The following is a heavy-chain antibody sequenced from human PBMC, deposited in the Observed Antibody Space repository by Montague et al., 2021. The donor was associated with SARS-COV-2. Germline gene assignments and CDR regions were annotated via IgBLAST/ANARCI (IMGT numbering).Heavy chain of an antibody. D-gene: IGHD3-10*01. V-gene: IGHV3-23*01. CDR1: GFIFNNYA. J-gene: IGHJ4*02. CDR3: AKVRVAVIDKAEEGFDS. Sequence: SLRLSCAASGFIFNNYAMSWVRQAPGKGLEWAATITNSGRTTYYADSVRGRFTISRDNSKTTVFLQMNGLRGEDTAVYYRAKVRVAVIDKAEEGFDSWGQGALVTVSS. CDR2: ITNSGRTT.